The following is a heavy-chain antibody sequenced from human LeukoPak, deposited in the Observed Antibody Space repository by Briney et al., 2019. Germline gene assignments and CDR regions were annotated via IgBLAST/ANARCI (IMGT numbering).Heavy chain of an antibody. V-gene: IGHV3-48*03. J-gene: IGHJ4*02. CDR1: GFTFSSYE. CDR3: TRATPGDY. CDR2: ISASGTLT. D-gene: IGHD3-10*01. Sequence: GGSLRLSCAASGFTFSSYEMNWVRQAPGKGLEWISYISASGTLTHYADSMEGRFTISRDNSKNSLYLQMNSLRTEDTALYYCTRATPGDYWGQGTLVTVSS.